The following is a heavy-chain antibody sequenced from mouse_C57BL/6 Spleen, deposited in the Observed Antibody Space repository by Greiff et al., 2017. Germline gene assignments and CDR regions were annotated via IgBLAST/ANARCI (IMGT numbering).Heavy chain of an antibody. Sequence: QVQLQQPGAELVMPGASVKLSCKASGYTFTSYWMHWVKQRPGQGLEWIGEIDPSDSYTNYNQKFKGKSTLTVDKSSSTAYMQLSSLTSADSAVEYCARWLAYYYAMDYWGQGTSVTVSS. V-gene: IGHV1-69*01. CDR3: ARWLAYYYAMDY. CDR2: IDPSDSYT. J-gene: IGHJ4*01. CDR1: GYTFTSYW. D-gene: IGHD2-2*01.